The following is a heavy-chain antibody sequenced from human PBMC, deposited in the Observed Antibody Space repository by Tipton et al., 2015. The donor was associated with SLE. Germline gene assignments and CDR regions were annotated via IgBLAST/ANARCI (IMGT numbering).Heavy chain of an antibody. CDR3: ARDEASPRGSAFDI. J-gene: IGHJ3*02. V-gene: IGHV4-39*07. CDR1: GGSISSSSYY. Sequence: TLSLTCTVSGGSISSSSYYWGWIRQPPGKGLEWIGSIYYSGSTYYNPSLKSRVTISVDTSKNQFSLKLSSVTAADTAVYYCARDEASPRGSAFDIWGQGTMVTVSS. CDR2: IYYSGST.